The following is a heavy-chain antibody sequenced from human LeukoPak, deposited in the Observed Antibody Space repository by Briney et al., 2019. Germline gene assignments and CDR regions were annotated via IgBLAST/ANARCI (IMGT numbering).Heavy chain of an antibody. CDR3: ARDRGLTVAAKDFRWFDP. V-gene: IGHV3-48*04. J-gene: IGHJ5*02. D-gene: IGHD6-19*01. Sequence: PGGSLRLSCAASGFTFTTYWMSWVRQAPGKGLEWVSYISSGSSTIYYADSVKGRFTISRDNAKNSLYLQMNSLRAEDTAVYYCARDRGLTVAAKDFRWFDPWGQGALVTVSS. CDR1: GFTFTTYW. CDR2: ISSGSSTI.